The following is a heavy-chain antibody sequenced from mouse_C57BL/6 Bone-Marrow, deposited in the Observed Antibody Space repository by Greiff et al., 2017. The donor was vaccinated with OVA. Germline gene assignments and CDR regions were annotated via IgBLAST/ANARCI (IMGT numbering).Heavy chain of an antibody. CDR1: GYTFTSYW. J-gene: IGHJ4*01. V-gene: IGHV1-59*01. CDR3: ARLGLYYYAMDY. CDR2: IDPSDSYT. Sequence: QVQLQQPGAELVRPGPSVKLSCKASGYTFTSYWMHWVKQRPGQGLEWIGVIDPSDSYTNYNQKFKGKATLTVDTSSSTAYMQLSSLTSEDSAVYYCARLGLYYYAMDYWGQGTSVTVSS.